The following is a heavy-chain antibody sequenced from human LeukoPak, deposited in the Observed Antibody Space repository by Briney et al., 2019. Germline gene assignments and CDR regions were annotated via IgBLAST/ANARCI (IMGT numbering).Heavy chain of an antibody. Sequence: GGSLRLSCAASGFTFRNYVMSWVRQAPGKGPEWVSAIGASGGNTYYADSVKGRFTISRDNSKNTLYLQMSSLRVEDTALYYFPKPSTAGFTPGAQETLVTVPS. J-gene: IGHJ5*02. V-gene: IGHV3-23*01. CDR2: IGASGGNT. CDR1: GFTFRNYV. CDR3: PKPSTAGFTP.